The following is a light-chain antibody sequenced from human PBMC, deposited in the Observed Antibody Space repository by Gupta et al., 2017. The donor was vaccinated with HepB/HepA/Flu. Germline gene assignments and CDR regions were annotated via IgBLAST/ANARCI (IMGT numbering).Light chain of an antibody. CDR1: TSNIGHNY. CDR2: RHD. J-gene: IGLJ3*02. CDR3: ASWDDGLSGWV. Sequence: QSVLTQPPSASGTPGQRVTISCSGSTSNIGHNYVYWYQQLPGTAPKVLIYRHDQRPSGVPDRFSGSKSGASASLAISGLRSEDEADYYCASWDDGLSGWVFGGGTKLNVL. V-gene: IGLV1-47*01.